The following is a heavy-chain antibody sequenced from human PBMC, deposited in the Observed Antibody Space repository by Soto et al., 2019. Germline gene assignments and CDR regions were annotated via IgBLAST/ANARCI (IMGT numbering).Heavy chain of an antibody. J-gene: IGHJ4*02. Sequence: GESLNISCKGSGSSFTSYWIGWVRQMLGKGLEWMGIIYPGDSDTRYSPSFQGQVTISADKSISTAYLQWSSLKASDTDMDYWAYGKRSYGDSWGQGTLVTVSS. CDR3: AYGKRSYGDS. D-gene: IGHD5-18*01. V-gene: IGHV5-51*01. CDR2: IYPGDSDT. CDR1: GSSFTSYW.